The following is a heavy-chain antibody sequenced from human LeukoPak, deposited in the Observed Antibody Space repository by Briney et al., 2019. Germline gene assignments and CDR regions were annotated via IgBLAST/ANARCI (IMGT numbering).Heavy chain of an antibody. V-gene: IGHV3-21*01. J-gene: IGHJ4*02. CDR3: ARDPTPGYSSSWYRD. CDR1: GFTFSSYS. D-gene: IGHD6-13*01. CDR2: ISSSSSYI. Sequence: GRSLRLSCAAAGFTFSSYSMNWVRQAPVKEQNWVSSISSSSSYIYYAGSVKGRFTISRDNAKNSLYLQMNSLRAEDKAVYYCARDPTPGYSSSWYRDWGQGTLVTVSS.